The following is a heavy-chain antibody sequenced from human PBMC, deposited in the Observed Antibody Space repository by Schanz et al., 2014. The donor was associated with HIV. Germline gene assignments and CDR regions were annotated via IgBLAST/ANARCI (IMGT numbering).Heavy chain of an antibody. J-gene: IGHJ4*02. CDR3: ARDSTDYYDSSGYQY. CDR2: ISAYNGNT. Sequence: QVQLVQSGAEVKKPGASVKVSCKASGYTFSSYGISWVRQAPGQGLERMGWISAYNGNTNYAQNLQGRVTMTTDTFTSTAYMELRSLRSDETAVYYCARDSTDYYDSSGYQYWGQGTLVTVSS. D-gene: IGHD3-22*01. V-gene: IGHV1-18*04. CDR1: GYTFSSYG.